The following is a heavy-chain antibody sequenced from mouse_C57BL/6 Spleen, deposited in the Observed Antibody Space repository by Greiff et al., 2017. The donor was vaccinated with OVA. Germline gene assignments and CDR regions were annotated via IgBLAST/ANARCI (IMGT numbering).Heavy chain of an antibody. D-gene: IGHD3-2*02. J-gene: IGHJ3*01. CDR3: ARGRQLRPFAY. CDR2: IDPSDSET. CDR1: GYTFTSYW. V-gene: IGHV1-52*01. Sequence: QVQLQQPGAELVRPGSSVKLSCKASGYTFTSYWMPWVKQRPIQGLEWIGNIDPSDSETHYNQKFKDKATLTVDKSSSTAYMQLSSLTSEDSAVYYCARGRQLRPFAYWGQGTLVTVSA.